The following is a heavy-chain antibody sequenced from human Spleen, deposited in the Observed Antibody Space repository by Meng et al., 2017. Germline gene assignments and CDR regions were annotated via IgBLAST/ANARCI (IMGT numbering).Heavy chain of an antibody. CDR3: ARDEDISAAGKLFGDY. Sequence: QVQLVQSGAEVKKPGASVKVSCKASGYTFTSYAIHWVRQAPGQRLEWMGRINPKSGDTHYAQRFQGRVTMTGDTSISTAYMELSGLRSDDTAMYYCARDEDISAAGKLFGDYWGQGTLVTVSS. J-gene: IGHJ4*02. CDR1: GYTFTSYA. V-gene: IGHV1-2*06. CDR2: INPKSGDT. D-gene: IGHD6-13*01.